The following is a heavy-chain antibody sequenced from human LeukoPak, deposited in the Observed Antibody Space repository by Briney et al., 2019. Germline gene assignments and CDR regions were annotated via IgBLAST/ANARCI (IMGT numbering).Heavy chain of an antibody. CDR2: FYYSGNT. CDR3: ARSNYALYYYYYMDV. CDR1: GGSISSSSYY. Sequence: SETLSLTCNVSGGSISSSSYYWGWIRQPPGKGLEWIGSFYYSGNTYYNPSLKSRATISVDTSKNQFSLKLTSVTAADTAVYYAARSNYALYYYYYMDVWGKGTTVTVSS. V-gene: IGHV4-39*07. J-gene: IGHJ6*03. D-gene: IGHD3-16*01.